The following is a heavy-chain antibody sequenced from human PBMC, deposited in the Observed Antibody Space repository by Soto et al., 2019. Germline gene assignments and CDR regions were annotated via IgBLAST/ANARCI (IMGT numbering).Heavy chain of an antibody. CDR2: INPNSGGT. J-gene: IGHJ6*02. Sequence: ASVKVSCKASGYTFTGYYMQWVRQAPGQGLEWMGWINPNSGGTNYAQKFQGRVTMTRDTSISTAYMELSRLRSDDTAVYYCARDGAEKLLWFGELLPGYYYYGMDVWGQGPTVTVSS. CDR1: GYTFTGYY. D-gene: IGHD3-10*01. V-gene: IGHV1-2*02. CDR3: ARDGAEKLLWFGELLPGYYYYGMDV.